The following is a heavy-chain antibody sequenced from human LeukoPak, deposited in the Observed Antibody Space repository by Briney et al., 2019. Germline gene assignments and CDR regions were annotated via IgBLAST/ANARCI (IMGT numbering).Heavy chain of an antibody. CDR1: GLTVSSYV. Sequence: GGSLRLSCTASGLTVSSYVMSWVRQAPGKGLEWVSTISGSGGSTFYADSVRGRFTISRDNSRSTLYLQMNSLRAEYPATYYCSPPRGDSSGYYYVYWGQGTLVTVSS. CDR2: ISGSGGST. D-gene: IGHD3-22*01. CDR3: SPPRGDSSGYYYVY. V-gene: IGHV3-23*01. J-gene: IGHJ4*02.